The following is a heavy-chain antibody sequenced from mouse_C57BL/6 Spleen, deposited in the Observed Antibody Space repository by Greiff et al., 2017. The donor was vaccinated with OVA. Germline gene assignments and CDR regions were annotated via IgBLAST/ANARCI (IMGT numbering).Heavy chain of an antibody. D-gene: IGHD2-3*01. CDR3: AREDIYDGYLYAMDY. CDR1: GYAFTNYL. CDR2: INPGSGGT. Sequence: QVQLQQSGAELVRPGTSVKVSCKASGYAFTNYLIEWVKQRPGQGLEWIGVINPGSGGTNYNEKFKGKATLTADKSSSTAYMQLSSLTSEDSAVYFCAREDIYDGYLYAMDYWGQGTSVTVSS. J-gene: IGHJ4*01. V-gene: IGHV1-54*01.